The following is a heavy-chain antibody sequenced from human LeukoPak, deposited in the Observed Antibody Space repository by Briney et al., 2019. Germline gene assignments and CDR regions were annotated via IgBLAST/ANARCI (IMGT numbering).Heavy chain of an antibody. V-gene: IGHV4-34*01. CDR2: INHSGTT. D-gene: IGHD3-10*01. J-gene: IGHJ4*02. CDR3: ARLPLGAFGEVLNFDL. Sequence: SETLSLTCDVHGEFFSGFYWSWIRQSPGKGLEWIGDINHSGTTKYNPSLKSRVTLLTDTSKNHFSLKVNSVTAADTAVYYCARLPLGAFGEVLNFDLWGQGTVVTVSS. CDR1: GEFFSGFY.